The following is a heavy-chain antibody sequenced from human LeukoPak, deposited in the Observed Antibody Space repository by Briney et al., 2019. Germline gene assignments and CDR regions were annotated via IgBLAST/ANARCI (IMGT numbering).Heavy chain of an antibody. CDR2: INAGNGNT. D-gene: IGHD3-10*01. J-gene: IGHJ5*02. CDR3: ARARLTITIVRGVLVTSSRSWFDP. Sequence: GASVKVSCKASGYTFTEYALHWVRQAPGQRLEWMGWINAGNGNTKYSQKFQGRVTITRDTSASTAYMELSSLRSEDTAVYYCARARLTITIVRGVLVTSSRSWFDPWGQGTLVTVSS. V-gene: IGHV1-3*01. CDR1: GYTFTEYA.